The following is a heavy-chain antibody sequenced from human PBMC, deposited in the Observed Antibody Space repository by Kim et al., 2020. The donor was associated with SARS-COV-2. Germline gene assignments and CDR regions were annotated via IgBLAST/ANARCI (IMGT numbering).Heavy chain of an antibody. CDR3: ARSAGPYDYYFYY. Sequence: GESLKISCEGSGYNFPSYWIGWVRQRPGKGLEWMGIIYLGDSDTRYSPSFQGQVTISADKSTTTAYLQWSSLKASDTAMYYCARSAGPYDYYFYYWGQGTLVTVSS. CDR1: GYNFPSYW. D-gene: IGHD3-16*01. J-gene: IGHJ4*02. V-gene: IGHV5-51*01. CDR2: IYLGDSDT.